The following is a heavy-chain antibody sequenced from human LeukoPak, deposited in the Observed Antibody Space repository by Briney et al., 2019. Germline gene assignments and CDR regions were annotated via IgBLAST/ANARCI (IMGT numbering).Heavy chain of an antibody. V-gene: IGHV1-18*04. CDR1: GYTFTSYY. D-gene: IGHD3-10*01. Sequence: ASVKVSCKASGYTFTSYYMHWVRQAPGQGLEWMGWISAYNGNTNYAQKLQGRVTMTTDTSTSTAYMELRSLRSDDTAVYYCARVTMVRGVVSEYWGQGTLVTVSS. CDR3: ARVTMVRGVVSEY. J-gene: IGHJ4*02. CDR2: ISAYNGNT.